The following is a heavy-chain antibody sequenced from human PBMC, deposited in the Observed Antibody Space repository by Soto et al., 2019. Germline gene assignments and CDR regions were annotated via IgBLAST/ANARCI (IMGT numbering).Heavy chain of an antibody. CDR2: MNPNSGNT. J-gene: IGHJ6*03. CDR1: GYTFTSYG. D-gene: IGHD2-21*01. CDR3: ARGTRQPRPILGAYYMDV. V-gene: IGHV1-8*02. Sequence: ASVKVSCKASGYTFTSYGISWVRQATGQGLEWMGWMNPNSGNTGYAQKFQGRVTMTRNTSISTAYMELSSLRSEDTAVYYCARGTRQPRPILGAYYMDVWGKGTTVTVSS.